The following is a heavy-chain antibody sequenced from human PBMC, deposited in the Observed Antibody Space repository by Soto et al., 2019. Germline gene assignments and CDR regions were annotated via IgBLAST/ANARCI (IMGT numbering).Heavy chain of an antibody. V-gene: IGHV4-34*01. Sequence: QVQLQQWGAGLLKPSETLSLTCAVYGGSFSGYYWSRIRQPPGKGLEWIGEINHSGSTNYNPSLKSRVTISVDTSKNHFSLKLSSVTAADTAVYYCARGRGIQLWSHRNYFDYWGQGTLVTVSS. CDR1: GGSFSGYY. D-gene: IGHD5-18*01. CDR3: ARGRGIQLWSHRNYFDY. CDR2: INHSGST. J-gene: IGHJ4*02.